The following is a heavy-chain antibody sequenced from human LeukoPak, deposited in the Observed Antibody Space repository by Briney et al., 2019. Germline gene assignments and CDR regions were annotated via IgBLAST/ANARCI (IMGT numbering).Heavy chain of an antibody. J-gene: IGHJ4*02. Sequence: GGFLRLSCAASGFTFSGYWMHWVRQAPGKGLEWVARINERGSVISYADSVRGRFTISRENARNAVYLQMDSLRAEDTAVYYCVRDLILTWTPGDDFDHWGQGTLVTVSS. D-gene: IGHD3-16*01. CDR3: VRDLILTWTPGDDFDH. CDR2: INERGSVI. CDR1: GFTFSGYW. V-gene: IGHV3-74*01.